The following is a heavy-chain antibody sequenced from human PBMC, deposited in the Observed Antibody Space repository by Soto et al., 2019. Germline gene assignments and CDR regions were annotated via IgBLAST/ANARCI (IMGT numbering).Heavy chain of an antibody. CDR1: GYTFTNYG. D-gene: IGHD2-2*01. Sequence: QVQLVQSGAEVKKPGASVKVSCKASGYTFTNYGISWVRQAPGQGLEWMGWISAYNGNTNYAQKLQGRVTMTTDTSTSEAHMELRSLRSDDTAVYYCASSFTSSQWRYGMDAWGQGTTVTVSS. CDR2: ISAYNGNT. CDR3: ASSFTSSQWRYGMDA. V-gene: IGHV1-18*01. J-gene: IGHJ6*02.